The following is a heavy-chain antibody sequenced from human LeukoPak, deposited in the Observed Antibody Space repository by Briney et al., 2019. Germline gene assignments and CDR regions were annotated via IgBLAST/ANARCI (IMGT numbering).Heavy chain of an antibody. CDR1: GFTFSSYA. J-gene: IGHJ4*02. CDR2: ISYDGSNK. D-gene: IGHD3-22*01. Sequence: GGSLRLSCAASGFTFSSYAMHWVRQAPGKGLEWVAVISYDGSNKYYADSVKGRFTISRDNAKNSLYLQMNSLRAEDTALYYCAKDNYYDSSGYCDYWGQGTLVTVSS. V-gene: IGHV3-30-3*01. CDR3: AKDNYYDSSGYCDY.